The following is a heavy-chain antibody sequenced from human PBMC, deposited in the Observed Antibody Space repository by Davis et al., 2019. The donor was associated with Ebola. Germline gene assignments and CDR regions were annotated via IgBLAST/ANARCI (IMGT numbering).Heavy chain of an antibody. D-gene: IGHD5-12*01. CDR1: GFTFSSYN. Sequence: PGGSLRLSCAASGFTFSSYNMNWVRQAPGKGLEWVSSISSSSTFISYADSMKGRLTVSRDNAKNSLYLQMNSLRAEDTAVYYCARVGYSGYDYDYWGQGTLVTVSS. J-gene: IGHJ4*02. V-gene: IGHV3-21*01. CDR3: ARVGYSGYDYDY. CDR2: ISSSSTFI.